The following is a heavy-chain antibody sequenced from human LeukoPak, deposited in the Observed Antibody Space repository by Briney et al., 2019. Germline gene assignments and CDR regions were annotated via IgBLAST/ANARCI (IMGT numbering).Heavy chain of an antibody. CDR2: ISWNSGSI. J-gene: IGHJ4*02. Sequence: GGSLRLSCAASGFTFDDYAMHWVRQAPGKGLEWVSGISWNSGSIGYADSVKGRFTISRDNAKNSLYLQMNSLRAEDTAVYYCAKDGFGDFWSGSNYWGQGTLVTVSS. CDR1: GFTFDDYA. D-gene: IGHD3-3*01. V-gene: IGHV3-9*01. CDR3: AKDGFGDFWSGSNY.